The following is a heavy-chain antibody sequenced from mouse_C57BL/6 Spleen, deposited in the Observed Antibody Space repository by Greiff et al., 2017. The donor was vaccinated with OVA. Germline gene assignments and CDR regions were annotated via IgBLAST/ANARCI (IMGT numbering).Heavy chain of an antibody. J-gene: IGHJ2*01. CDR1: GYTFTSYW. V-gene: IGHV1-64*01. Sequence: QVQLQQPGAELVKPGASVKLSCEASGYTFTSYWMHWVKQRPGQGLEWIGMIHPNSGSTNYNEKFKSQATLTVDKSSSTAYMQLSSLTSEDSAVYYCASGGDGDYVGFDYWGQGTTLTVSS. CDR3: ASGGDGDYVGFDY. CDR2: IHPNSGST. D-gene: IGHD2-13*01.